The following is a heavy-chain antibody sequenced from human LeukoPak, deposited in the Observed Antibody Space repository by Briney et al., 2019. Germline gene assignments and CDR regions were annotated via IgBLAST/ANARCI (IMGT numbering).Heavy chain of an antibody. CDR2: IYTSGST. D-gene: IGHD1-14*01. V-gene: IGHV4-4*07. CDR1: GGPISSYY. J-gene: IGHJ6*03. CDR3: ARFSGTPHYYYYYMDV. Sequence: SETLSLTXTVSGGPISSYYWSWIRQPAGKGLEWIGRIYTSGSTNYNPSLKSRVTMSVDTSKNQFSLKLSSVTAADTAVYYCARFSGTPHYYYYYMDVWGKGTTVTVSS.